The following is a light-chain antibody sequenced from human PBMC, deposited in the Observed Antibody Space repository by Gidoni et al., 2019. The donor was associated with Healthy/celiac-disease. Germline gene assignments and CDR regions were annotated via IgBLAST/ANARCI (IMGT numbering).Light chain of an antibody. CDR1: SSDVGGYDY. Sequence: QSALTQPPSASGSPGQPVTISCTGTSSDVGGYDYVSWYQQHPGKAPQRMIYEVNKRPSGVPDRFSGSKSGNTASLIVSGLQAEDEADYYCSSYAGSSDWVFGGGTKLTVL. V-gene: IGLV2-8*01. CDR2: EVN. CDR3: SSYAGSSDWV. J-gene: IGLJ3*02.